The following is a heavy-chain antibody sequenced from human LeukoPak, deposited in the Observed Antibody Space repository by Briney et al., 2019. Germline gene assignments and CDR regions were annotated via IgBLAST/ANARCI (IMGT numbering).Heavy chain of an antibody. D-gene: IGHD3-16*01. Sequence: PWGSLRLSCTVSGFTVSSNSMSWVRQAPGKGLECVSFIYSAGSIYYSDSVKGRFTISIDNSKNTLYLQMNSLRAEDTAVYYCARRAGAYTHPYDYWGQGTLVTVSS. V-gene: IGHV3-53*01. CDR3: ARRAGAYTHPYDY. J-gene: IGHJ4*02. CDR2: IYSAGSI. CDR1: GFTVSSNS.